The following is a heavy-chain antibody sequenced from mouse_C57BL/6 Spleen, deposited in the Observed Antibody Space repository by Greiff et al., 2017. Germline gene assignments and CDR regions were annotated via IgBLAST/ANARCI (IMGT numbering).Heavy chain of an antibody. J-gene: IGHJ2*01. CDR1: GYAFSSYW. D-gene: IGHD2-3*01. Sequence: VQLQQSGAELVKPGASVKISCKASGYAFSSYWMNWVKQRPGQGLEWIGQIYPGDGDTNYNGKFKGKATLTADKSSSTAYMQLSSLTSEDSAVYICARRGMGTEGFDYWGQGTTLTVSS. CDR2: IYPGDGDT. V-gene: IGHV1-80*01. CDR3: ARRGMGTEGFDY.